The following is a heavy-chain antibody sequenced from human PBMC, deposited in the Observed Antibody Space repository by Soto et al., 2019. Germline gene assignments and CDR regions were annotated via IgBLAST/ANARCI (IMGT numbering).Heavy chain of an antibody. J-gene: IGHJ4*02. V-gene: IGHV4-59*01. D-gene: IGHD4-17*01. CDR2: IYNSGST. CDR3: ARGIGAVTTDS. CDR1: GGSISSSY. Sequence: QVQLQESGPGLVKPSETLSLTCTVSGGSISSSYWSWIRQPPGKGLEWIGYIYNSGSTNYSPSLKSRVTISADTSKNQFSLKLSSVTAADTAVYYCARGIGAVTTDSWGQGTLVTVSS.